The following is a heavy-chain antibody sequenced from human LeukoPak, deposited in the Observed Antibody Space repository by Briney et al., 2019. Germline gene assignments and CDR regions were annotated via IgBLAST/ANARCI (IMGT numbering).Heavy chain of an antibody. J-gene: IGHJ4*02. CDR2: LSNSGGSGGTT. V-gene: IGHV3-23*01. CDR1: GFTFSTYA. D-gene: IGHD3-22*01. Sequence: GGSLRLSCAASGFTFSTYAMSWVRQAPGKGLEGVSALSNSGGSGGTTYFADSVKGRFSISRDNSKSTLYLQLSSLTAEDTAVYYCAKAMSTDHYDSKGFYRVDFDSWGQGTLVTVSS. CDR3: AKAMSTDHYDSKGFYRVDFDS.